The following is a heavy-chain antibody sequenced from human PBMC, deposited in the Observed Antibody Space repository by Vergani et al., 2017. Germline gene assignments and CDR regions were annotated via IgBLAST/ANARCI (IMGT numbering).Heavy chain of an antibody. Sequence: QVQLEESGGGVVQPGRSLRLSCAGSGFTLSSHAMHWVRQAPGKGLEWVALIGYDGSKEYYADSVKGRFTISRDNAKNSLYLQMNSLRAEDTAVYYCARGWYGSGGYQDYYWYSMDVWGQGTMVTVSS. V-gene: IGHV3-33*01. D-gene: IGHD3-10*01. CDR3: ARGWYGSGGYQDYYWYSMDV. CDR1: GFTLSSHA. CDR2: IGYDGSKE. J-gene: IGHJ6*02.